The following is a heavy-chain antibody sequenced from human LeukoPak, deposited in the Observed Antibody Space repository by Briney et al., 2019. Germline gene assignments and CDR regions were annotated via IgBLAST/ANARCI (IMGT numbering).Heavy chain of an antibody. V-gene: IGHV3-23*01. CDR1: GFTFTSFA. CDR2: LSGSGDTT. Sequence: GGSLRLSCTASGFTFTSFAMTWVRQAPGKGLEWVPTLSGSGDTTFNADSVKGRFTISRDNAKNSLYLQMNSLRAEDTAVYYCASLILGYCSSTSCHDAFDIWGQGTMVTVSS. D-gene: IGHD2-2*01. CDR3: ASLILGYCSSTSCHDAFDI. J-gene: IGHJ3*02.